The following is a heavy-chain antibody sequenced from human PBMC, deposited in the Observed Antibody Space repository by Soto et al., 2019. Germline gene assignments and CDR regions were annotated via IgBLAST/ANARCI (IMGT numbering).Heavy chain of an antibody. Sequence: QVQLVQSGAEVKRPGASVKVSCKASGYTFTSNSIHWVRQAPGQRLEWMGWINVGKGTTKYAQNFQGRVSITRDTSASTAYMELGCLRSEDTAVYFCARDLDYYYGMDVWGRGTTVTVSS. CDR2: INVGKGTT. CDR1: GYTFTSNS. J-gene: IGHJ6*02. V-gene: IGHV1-3*01. CDR3: ARDLDYYYGMDV.